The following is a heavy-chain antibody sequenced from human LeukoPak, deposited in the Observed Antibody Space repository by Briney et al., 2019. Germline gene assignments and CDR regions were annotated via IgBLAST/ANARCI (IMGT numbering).Heavy chain of an antibody. CDR2: IWYDGSNK. D-gene: IGHD2/OR15-2a*01. CDR1: GFTFSSYG. Sequence: GGSLRLSCAASGFTFSSYGMHWVRQAPGEGLEWVAVIWYDGSNKYYADSVKGRFTISRDNSKNTLYLQMNSLRAEDTAVYYCARPPQNIRYYFDYWGQGTLVTVSS. J-gene: IGHJ4*02. V-gene: IGHV3-33*01. CDR3: ARPPQNIRYYFDY.